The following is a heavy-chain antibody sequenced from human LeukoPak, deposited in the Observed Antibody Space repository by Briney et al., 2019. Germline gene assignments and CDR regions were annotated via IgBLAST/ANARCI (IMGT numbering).Heavy chain of an antibody. J-gene: IGHJ3*02. CDR2: IYYSGST. Sequence: SETLSLTCTVSGDSINDYYWSWIRQPPGNRLEWIGWIYYSGSTMYSPSLESRVTISLDTSRTQFSLDLNSVTAADTAVYYCARHAGFGSDYYHDAFDIWGQGSMVIVSS. CDR1: GDSINDYY. V-gene: IGHV4-59*08. CDR3: ARHAGFGSDYYHDAFDI. D-gene: IGHD3-22*01.